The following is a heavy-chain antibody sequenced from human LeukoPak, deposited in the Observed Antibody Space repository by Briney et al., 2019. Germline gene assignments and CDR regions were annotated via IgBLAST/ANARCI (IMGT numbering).Heavy chain of an antibody. CDR1: GGSISSSSYY. Sequence: SETLSLTCTVSGGSISSSSYYWGWIRQPPGKGLERIGSIYYSGSTYYNPSLKSRVTISVDTSKNQFSLRLRSVTAADTAVYYCARDRPRPITMVRGVHAFDIWGQGTMVTDSS. J-gene: IGHJ3*02. CDR3: ARDRPRPITMVRGVHAFDI. V-gene: IGHV4-39*07. D-gene: IGHD3-10*01. CDR2: IYYSGST.